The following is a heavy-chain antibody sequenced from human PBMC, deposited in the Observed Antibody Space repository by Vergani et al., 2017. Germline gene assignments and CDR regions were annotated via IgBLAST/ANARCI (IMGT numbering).Heavy chain of an antibody. Sequence: EVQLVESGGGLVQPGRSLRLSCAASGFTFDDYAMHWVRQAPGKVLEWVSGISWNSGSIGYADSVKGRFTISRDNAKNSLYLQMNSLRAEDTAVYYCAREVLRWYRSGDYWGQGTLVTVSS. CDR3: AREVLRWYRSGDY. D-gene: IGHD4-23*01. J-gene: IGHJ4*02. CDR1: GFTFDDYA. CDR2: ISWNSGSI. V-gene: IGHV3-9*01.